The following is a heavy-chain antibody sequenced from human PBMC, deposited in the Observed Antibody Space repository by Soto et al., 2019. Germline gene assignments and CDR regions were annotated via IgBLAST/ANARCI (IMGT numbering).Heavy chain of an antibody. J-gene: IGHJ4*02. Sequence: EVQLVESGGGLVKPGASLRLSCAGSGFTFSGYSMNWVRQAPGKGLEWVSSISSTSNNMYYADSVKDRFTMSRDNAKNSLYLQMNSLRVDDTAVYYCARDLASATGTFDYWGQGTLVTVSS. CDR3: ARDLASATGTFDY. CDR2: ISSTSNNM. D-gene: IGHD1-1*01. CDR1: GFTFSGYS. V-gene: IGHV3-21*02.